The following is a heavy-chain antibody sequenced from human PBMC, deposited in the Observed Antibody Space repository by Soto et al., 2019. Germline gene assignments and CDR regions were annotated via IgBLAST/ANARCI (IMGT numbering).Heavy chain of an antibody. D-gene: IGHD2-15*01. V-gene: IGHV3-23*01. CDR3: AKDQGGYCSGGSCYSTNYFDY. Sequence: EVQLLESGGGLVQPGGSLRLSCAASGFTFSSYAMSWVRQAPGKGLEWVSAISGSGGSTYYADSVKGRFTISRDNSKNTLYLQMNSLRAEDTAVYYCAKDQGGYCSGGSCYSTNYFDYWGQGTLVTVSS. J-gene: IGHJ4*02. CDR2: ISGSGGST. CDR1: GFTFSSYA.